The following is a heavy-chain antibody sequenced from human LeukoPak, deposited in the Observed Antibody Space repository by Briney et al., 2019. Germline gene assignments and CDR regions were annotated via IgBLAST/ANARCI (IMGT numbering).Heavy chain of an antibody. Sequence: SETLSLTCSVSGASITSSSFYWGWIHQPPGKGLEWIGSIYYTGSADYNPSLKSRVTISVDTSKNQFSLKLTSVTAADAAVYYCARHRYCNSSSCYAFGYWGQGTLVTVSS. J-gene: IGHJ4*02. CDR1: GASITSSSFY. CDR3: ARHRYCNSSSCYAFGY. CDR2: IYYTGSA. D-gene: IGHD2-2*01. V-gene: IGHV4-39*01.